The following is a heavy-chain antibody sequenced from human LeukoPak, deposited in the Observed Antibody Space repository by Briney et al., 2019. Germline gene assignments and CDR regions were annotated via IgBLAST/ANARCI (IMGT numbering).Heavy chain of an antibody. CDR3: ATTTVTTPEYYFDY. Sequence: ASVKVSCKDSGYTLTELSMHWVRQAPGIGLEWMGGFDPEDGETIYAQKFQGRVTMTEDTSTDTAYMELSSLRSEDTAVYYCATTTVTTPEYYFDYWGQGTLVTVSS. CDR2: FDPEDGET. J-gene: IGHJ4*02. D-gene: IGHD4-11*01. V-gene: IGHV1-24*01. CDR1: GYTLTELS.